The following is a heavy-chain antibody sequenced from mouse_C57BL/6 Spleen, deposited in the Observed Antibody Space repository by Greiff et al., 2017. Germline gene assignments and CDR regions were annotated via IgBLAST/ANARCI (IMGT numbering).Heavy chain of an antibody. CDR3: TTVVEGPY. CDR2: IDPENGDT. Sequence: VQLKQSGAELVRPGASVKLSCTASGFNIKDDYMHWVKQRPEQGLEWIGWIDPENGDTEYASKFQGKATITADTSSNTAYLQLSSLTSEDTAVYYCTTVVEGPYWGQGTTLTVSS. CDR1: GFNIKDDY. J-gene: IGHJ2*01. V-gene: IGHV14-4*01. D-gene: IGHD1-1*01.